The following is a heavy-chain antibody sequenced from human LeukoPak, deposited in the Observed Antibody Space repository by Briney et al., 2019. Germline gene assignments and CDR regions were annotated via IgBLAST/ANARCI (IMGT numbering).Heavy chain of an antibody. CDR2: ISSSGSTI. J-gene: IGHJ4*02. CDR1: GFTFSSYE. V-gene: IGHV3-48*03. Sequence: PGGSLRLYCAASGFTFSSYEMNWVRQAPGKGLEWVSYISSSGSTIYYADSVKGRFTISRDNAKNSLYLQMNSLRAEDTAVYYCARADYSNYIYYFDYWGQGTLVTVSS. CDR3: ARADYSNYIYYFDY. D-gene: IGHD4-11*01.